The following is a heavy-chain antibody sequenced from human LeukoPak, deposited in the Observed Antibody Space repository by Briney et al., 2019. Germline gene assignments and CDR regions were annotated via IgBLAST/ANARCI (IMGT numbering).Heavy chain of an antibody. CDR3: ARGYDILTCRDY. Sequence: SETLSLTCAAYGGSFSGYYWSWIRQPPGKGLEWIGEINHSGSTNDNPSLKSRVTISVDTSKNQFSLKLTSESAADTAVYYCARGYDILTCRDYWGQGTLVTVSS. CDR2: INHSGST. CDR1: GGSFSGYY. D-gene: IGHD3-9*01. J-gene: IGHJ4*02. V-gene: IGHV4-34*01.